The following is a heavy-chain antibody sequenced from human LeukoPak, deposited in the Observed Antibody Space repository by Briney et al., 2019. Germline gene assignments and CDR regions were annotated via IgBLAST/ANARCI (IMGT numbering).Heavy chain of an antibody. CDR1: GFDFSSNW. V-gene: IGHV3-74*01. J-gene: IGHJ4*02. CDR3: AKDHYWSIDY. CDR2: IKGDGIST. Sequence: GGSLRLSCAASGFDFSSNWMHWVRHAPGQGLVWVSRIKGDGISTNYADSVKGRFTISRDIAKNTLYLQMNSLRAEDTGVYYCAKDHYWSIDYWGRGTLVTDSS. D-gene: IGHD3-3*01.